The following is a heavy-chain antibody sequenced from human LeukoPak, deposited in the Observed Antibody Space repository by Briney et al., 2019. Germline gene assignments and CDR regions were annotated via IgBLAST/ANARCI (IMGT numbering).Heavy chain of an antibody. Sequence: PGRSLRLSCAASGFTFSSYGMHWVRQAPGKGLEWVSVISYDGSNKDYADSVKGRFTISRDNSKNTLYLQMNSLRAQDTAVYYCSKEDVVGANFDYWGQGTLVTVSS. D-gene: IGHD1-26*01. V-gene: IGHV3-30*18. J-gene: IGHJ4*02. CDR1: GFTFSSYG. CDR3: SKEDVVGANFDY. CDR2: ISYDGSNK.